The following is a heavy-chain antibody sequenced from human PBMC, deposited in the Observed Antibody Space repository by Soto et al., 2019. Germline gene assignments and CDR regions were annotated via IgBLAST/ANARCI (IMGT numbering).Heavy chain of an antibody. V-gene: IGHV3-66*01. CDR3: ARDNYLISYYYMDV. Sequence: EVQLVESGGGLVQPGGSLRLSCAASGFTVSSHYMSWVRQAPGKGLEWVSVIYSGGSTYYADSVKGRFTISRDNSKNTLYLQMNSLRAEDTAVYYCARDNYLISYYYMDVWGKGTTVTVSS. CDR1: GFTVSSHY. CDR2: IYSGGST. D-gene: IGHD4-4*01. J-gene: IGHJ6*03.